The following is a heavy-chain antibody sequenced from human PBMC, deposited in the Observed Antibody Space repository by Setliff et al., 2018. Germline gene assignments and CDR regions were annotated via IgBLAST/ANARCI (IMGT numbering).Heavy chain of an antibody. D-gene: IGHD3-9*01. Sequence: GGSLRLSCAASGFTFSNYAINWVRQAPGQGLEWVSGISGGGINTDYADSVKGRFTISRDNAKDTLYLQMNSLRAEDTAVYYCAKDISRTGYYYFDYWGRGTLVTV. V-gene: IGHV3-23*01. CDR3: AKDISRTGYYYFDY. CDR1: GFTFSNYA. CDR2: ISGGGINT. J-gene: IGHJ4*02.